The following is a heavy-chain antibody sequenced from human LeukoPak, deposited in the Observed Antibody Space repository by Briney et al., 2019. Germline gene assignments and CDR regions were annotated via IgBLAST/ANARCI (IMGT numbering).Heavy chain of an antibody. CDR3: ARGSRSLGYCSSTSCYDAFDI. D-gene: IGHD2-2*01. CDR2: ISGSGGTT. J-gene: IGHJ3*02. Sequence: PGGSLRLSCAASGFTFNNYAMSWVRQAPGKGLEWVSGISGSGGTTEYADSVKGRFTISRDNSKNTRYLQMNSLRAEDTAVYYCARGSRSLGYCSSTSCYDAFDIWGQGTMVTVSS. V-gene: IGHV3-23*01. CDR1: GFTFNNYA.